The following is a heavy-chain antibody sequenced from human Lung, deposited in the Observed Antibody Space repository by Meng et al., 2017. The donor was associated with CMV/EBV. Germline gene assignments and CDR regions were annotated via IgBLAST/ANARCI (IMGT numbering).Heavy chain of an antibody. D-gene: IGHD3-10*01. J-gene: IGHJ1*01. CDR1: GDSITNHNW. CDR2: IPHRGSS. CDR3: LRRSGGSV. Sequence: QVQLPQSGPALVKPSETLSLTCAVSGDSITNHNWWAWVRQPPGKGLEWIGEIPHRGSSAYNPSLKSRVSMSIDKSKNQFSLKLTSVTAADTAVYHCLRRSGGSVWGQGTLVTVSS. V-gene: IGHV4-4*02.